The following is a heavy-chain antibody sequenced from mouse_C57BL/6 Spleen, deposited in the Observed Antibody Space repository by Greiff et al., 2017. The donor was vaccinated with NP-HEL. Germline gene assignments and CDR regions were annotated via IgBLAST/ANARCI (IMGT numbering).Heavy chain of an antibody. CDR3: ARPYYYGSSSVAY. D-gene: IGHD1-1*01. J-gene: IGHJ3*01. V-gene: IGHV1-80*01. CDR1: GYAFSSYW. Sequence: QVQLQQSGAELVKPGASVKISCKASGYAFSSYWMNWVKQRPGKGLAWIGQIYPGDGDTNYNGKFKGKATLTADQSSSTAYMPLSSLTSEDSAVYFCARPYYYGSSSVAYWGQGTLVTVSA. CDR2: IYPGDGDT.